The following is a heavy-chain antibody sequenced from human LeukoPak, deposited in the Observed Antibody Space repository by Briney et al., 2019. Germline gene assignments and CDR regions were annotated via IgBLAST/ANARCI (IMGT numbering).Heavy chain of an antibody. CDR1: GGSISSGSYY. V-gene: IGHV4-61*02. J-gene: IGHJ4*02. D-gene: IGHD3-10*01. Sequence: SQTLSLTCTVSGGSISSGSYYWSWIRQPAGKGLEWIGRIYTSGTTNYNPSLKSRVTISIDTSKNQFSLKLSSVTAADTAVYYCARGLWFGDENPPYFDYWGQGTLVTVSS. CDR3: ARGLWFGDENPPYFDY. CDR2: IYTSGTT.